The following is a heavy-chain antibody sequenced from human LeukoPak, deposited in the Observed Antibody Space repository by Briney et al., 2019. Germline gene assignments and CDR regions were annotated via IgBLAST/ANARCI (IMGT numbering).Heavy chain of an antibody. D-gene: IGHD6-6*01. CDR2: ISSSSSYI. J-gene: IGHJ3*02. CDR3: ARDISAGGRPPYGFDI. Sequence: GGSLRLSCAASGFTFSSYAMSWVRQAPGKGLEWVSSISSSSSYIYYADSVQGRFTISRDNAKNSLYLQMNSLRAEDTAVYYCARDISAGGRPPYGFDIWGQGTMVTVSS. V-gene: IGHV3-21*01. CDR1: GFTFSSYA.